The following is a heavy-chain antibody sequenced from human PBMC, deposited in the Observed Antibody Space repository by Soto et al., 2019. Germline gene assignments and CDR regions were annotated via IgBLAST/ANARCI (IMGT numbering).Heavy chain of an antibody. V-gene: IGHV3-74*01. CDR2: MDSGGTTI. J-gene: IGHJ4*02. Sequence: EVQLVESGGGLVQPGGSLRLSCAASGFTLSTYWMHWVRQAPGEGLVWVSRMDSGGTTINYADAVKGRFTISRDNAKNSLYLQMDSLRAEDTAVYYCATAGYYRFDFWGQGTLVTVSS. D-gene: IGHD3-10*01. CDR3: ATAGYYRFDF. CDR1: GFTLSTYW.